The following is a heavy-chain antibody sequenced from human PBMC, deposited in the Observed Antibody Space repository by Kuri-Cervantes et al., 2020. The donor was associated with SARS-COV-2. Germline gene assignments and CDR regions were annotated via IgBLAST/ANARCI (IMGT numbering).Heavy chain of an antibody. V-gene: IGHV3-7*01. J-gene: IGHJ4*02. Sequence: GGSLRLSCAASGFTFSSYWMSWVRQAPGKGLEWVANIKQDGSEKYYVDSVKGRFTIPRDNAKNSLYLQMNSLRAEDTAVYYCARGLSRKPFDYWGQGTLVTVSS. CDR3: ARGLSRKPFDY. CDR2: IKQDGSEK. CDR1: GFTFSSYW.